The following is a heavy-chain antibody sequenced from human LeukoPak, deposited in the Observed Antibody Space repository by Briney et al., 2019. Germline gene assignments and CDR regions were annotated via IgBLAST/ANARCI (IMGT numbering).Heavy chain of an antibody. D-gene: IGHD4-17*01. CDR2: ISGSGGST. V-gene: IGHV3-23*01. J-gene: IGHJ5*02. CDR3: AKDGGLDYGDSFLAT. CDR1: GFTFSSYA. Sequence: GRSRRLSSAASGFTFSSYAMSCVSQAQGEGLEWVSAISGSGGSTYYADSVKGRFIISRDNSKNTLYLQMNSLRAEDTAVYYCAKDGGLDYGDSFLATWGQGTLVTVSS.